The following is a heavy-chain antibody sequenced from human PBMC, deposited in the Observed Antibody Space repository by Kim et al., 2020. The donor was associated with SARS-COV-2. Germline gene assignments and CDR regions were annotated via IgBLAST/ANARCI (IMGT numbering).Heavy chain of an antibody. Sequence: SPTLSLTCDISGDSVSSNSAGWNWVRQSPSRGLEWQGRTYYRSNWYTDYAESVKGRITIKSDTAKNQFSLQLNSVIPEDTAEYYCARDGDSVMSNDYYCGMDVWGHGTTVTVSS. CDR2: TYYRSNWYT. CDR1: GDSVSSNSAG. D-gene: IGHD3-16*01. V-gene: IGHV6-1*01. J-gene: IGHJ6*02. CDR3: ARDGDSVMSNDYYCGMDV.